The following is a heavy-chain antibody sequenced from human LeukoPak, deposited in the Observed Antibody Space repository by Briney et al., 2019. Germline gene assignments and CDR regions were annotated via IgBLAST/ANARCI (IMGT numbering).Heavy chain of an antibody. D-gene: IGHD6-19*01. Sequence: PSETLSLTCAVYGGSFSGYYWSWIRQPPGKGLEWIGEINHSGSTNYNPSLKSRVTISVDTSKNQFSLKLSSVTPEDTAVYYCARSLSSVSYRIDYWGQGTLVTVSS. CDR2: INHSGST. V-gene: IGHV4-34*01. CDR1: GGSFSGYY. CDR3: ARSLSSVSYRIDY. J-gene: IGHJ4*02.